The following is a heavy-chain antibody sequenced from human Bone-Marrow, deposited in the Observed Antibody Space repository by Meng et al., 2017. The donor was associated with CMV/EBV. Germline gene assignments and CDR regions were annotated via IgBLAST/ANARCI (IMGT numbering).Heavy chain of an antibody. Sequence: ASVKVSCKASGYIFISYDIKWVRQATGQGLEWLGWINPNSGGTNYAQKFQGRVTMTRDTSISTAYMELSRLRSDDTAVYYCARFERRSRLDSGSSFDYWGQGTLVTVSS. J-gene: IGHJ4*02. CDR2: INPNSGGT. V-gene: IGHV1-2*02. CDR3: ARFERRSRLDSGSSFDY. D-gene: IGHD3-10*01. CDR1: GYIFISYD.